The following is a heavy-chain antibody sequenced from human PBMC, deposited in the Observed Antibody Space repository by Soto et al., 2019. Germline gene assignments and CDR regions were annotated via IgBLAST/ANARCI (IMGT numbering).Heavy chain of an antibody. V-gene: IGHV1-3*01. Sequence: QVQLVQSGAEVKKPGASVNISCKASGFTFTKYALHWVRLAPGQRPEWMGWINGANGNTRYSQRFQDRVTMTRDISATTVYMDLSSLRSEDTAVYFCARDYADIAVAGIPLLAHWGQGTLVTVSS. J-gene: IGHJ4*02. CDR1: GFTFTKYA. CDR2: INGANGNT. D-gene: IGHD6-19*01. CDR3: ARDYADIAVAGIPLLAH.